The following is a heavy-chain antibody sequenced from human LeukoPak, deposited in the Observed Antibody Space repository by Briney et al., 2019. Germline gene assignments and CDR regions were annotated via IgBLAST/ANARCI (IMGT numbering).Heavy chain of an antibody. CDR1: GFTFDDYG. CDR2: INWNGGST. D-gene: IGHD3-22*01. CDR3: AKDPTYYYDSTGGLLY. J-gene: IGHJ4*02. Sequence: GGSLRLSCAASGFTFDDYGMSWVRQAPGKGLEWVSGINWNGGSTGYADSVKGRFTISRDNAKNSLYLQMNSLRAEDTAVHYCAKDPTYYYDSTGGLLYWGQGTLVTVSS. V-gene: IGHV3-20*04.